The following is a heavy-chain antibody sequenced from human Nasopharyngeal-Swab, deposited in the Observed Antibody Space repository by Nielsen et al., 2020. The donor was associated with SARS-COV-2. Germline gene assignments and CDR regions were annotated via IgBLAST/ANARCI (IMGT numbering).Heavy chain of an antibody. D-gene: IGHD3-10*01. CDR2: IKSKTDGGTT. CDR3: TTDLRSAGLTKNRLLLWFGELRRTNWFDP. Sequence: VRQAPGKGLEWVGRIKSKTDGGTTDYAAPVKGRFTISRDDSKNTPYLQMNSLKTEDTAVYYCTTDLRSAGLTKNRLLLWFGELRRTNWFDPWGQGTLVTVSS. J-gene: IGHJ5*02. V-gene: IGHV3-15*01.